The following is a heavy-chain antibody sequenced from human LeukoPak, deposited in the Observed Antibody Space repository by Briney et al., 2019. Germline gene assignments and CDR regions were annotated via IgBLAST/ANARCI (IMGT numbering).Heavy chain of an antibody. CDR1: GGTFSSYA. J-gene: IGHJ5*02. CDR3: ARRLHYYDSSGYLNWFDP. Sequence: SVKVSCKASGGTFSSYAISWVRQAPGQGLEWMGGIIPIFGTANYAQKFQGRVTITADESTSTAYMELSSLRSEDTAVYYCARRLHYYDSSGYLNWFDPWGQGTLVTVSS. CDR2: IIPIFGTA. D-gene: IGHD3-22*01. V-gene: IGHV1-69*13.